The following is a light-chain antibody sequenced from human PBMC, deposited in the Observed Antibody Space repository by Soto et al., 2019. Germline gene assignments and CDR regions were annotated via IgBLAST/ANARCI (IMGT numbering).Light chain of an antibody. J-gene: IGLJ1*01. Sequence: QSALTQPASVAGAPGQWITISCTGTSGDIGSYNRVSWYQQHPGKAPKLIIYEVTDRPSGVSNRFSGSKAGNTASLTISGLQAEDEAEYYGSSYTNVNTRACVFGTGTKLTVL. V-gene: IGLV2-14*01. CDR1: SGDIGSYNR. CDR3: SSYTNVNTRACV. CDR2: EVT.